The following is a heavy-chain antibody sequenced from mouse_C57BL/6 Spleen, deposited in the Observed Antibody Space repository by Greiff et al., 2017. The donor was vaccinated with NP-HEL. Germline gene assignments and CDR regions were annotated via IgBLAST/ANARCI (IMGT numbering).Heavy chain of an antibody. CDR3: AREGDLLPRAMDY. Sequence: QVQLQQSGPELVKPGASVKISCKASGYAFSSSWMNWVKQRPGKGLEWIGRIYPGDGDTNYNGKFKGKATLTADKSSSTAYMQLSSLTSEDSAVYFCAREGDLLPRAMDYWGQGTSVTVSS. V-gene: IGHV1-82*01. CDR2: IYPGDGDT. J-gene: IGHJ4*01. D-gene: IGHD1-1*01. CDR1: GYAFSSSW.